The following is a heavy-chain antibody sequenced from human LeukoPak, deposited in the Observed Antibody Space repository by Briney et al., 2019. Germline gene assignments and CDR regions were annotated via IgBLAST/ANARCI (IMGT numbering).Heavy chain of an antibody. D-gene: IGHD3-10*01. Sequence: PSETLSLTCTVSGGSISSGGYYWSWIRQHPGKGLEWIGYIYCSGSTYYNPSLKSRVTISVDTSKNQFSLKLSSVTAADTAVYYCARGWFGEFNFDYWGQGTLVTVSS. V-gene: IGHV4-31*03. CDR3: ARGWFGEFNFDY. CDR2: IYCSGST. CDR1: GGSISSGGYY. J-gene: IGHJ4*02.